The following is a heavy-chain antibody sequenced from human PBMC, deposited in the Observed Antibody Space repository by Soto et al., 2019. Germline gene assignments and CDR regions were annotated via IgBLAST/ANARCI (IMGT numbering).Heavy chain of an antibody. J-gene: IGHJ4*02. CDR1: GFTFSSYA. CDR2: ISGSAGST. CDR3: TKDLWPYLPAGGEFDS. Sequence: GSLRLSCAASGFTFSSYAMSWVRQAPGKGLEWVSAISGSAGSTYYADSVKGRFTISRDNSKNTLYLQMNSLRAEDTAVFYCTKDLWPYLPAGGEFDSWGQGTLVNVSS. V-gene: IGHV3-23*01. D-gene: IGHD3-16*01.